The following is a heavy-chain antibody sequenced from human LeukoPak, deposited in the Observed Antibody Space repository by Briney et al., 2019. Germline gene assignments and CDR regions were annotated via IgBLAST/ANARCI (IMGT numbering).Heavy chain of an antibody. CDR1: GSTFSGSW. Sequence: GGSLRLSCTASGSTFSGSWMTWVRQTPGKGLEWVANIKQDGSEKYYVDSVKSRFTISRDNAKNSLYLQMNSLRAEDTAVYYCAREQLQVSFDYWGQGTLVTVSS. D-gene: IGHD6-6*01. CDR3: AREQLQVSFDY. J-gene: IGHJ4*02. V-gene: IGHV3-7*01. CDR2: IKQDGSEK.